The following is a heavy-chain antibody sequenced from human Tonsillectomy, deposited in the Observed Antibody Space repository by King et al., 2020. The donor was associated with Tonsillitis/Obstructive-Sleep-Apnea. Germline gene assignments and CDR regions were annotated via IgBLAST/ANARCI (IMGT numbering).Heavy chain of an antibody. CDR2: ISSSGSTI. V-gene: IGHV3-48*03. D-gene: IGHD1-26*01. CDR3: ARDGSGGGATPDY. CDR1: GFTFSNYE. J-gene: IGHJ4*02. Sequence: ETQLVQSGGGLVQPGGSLRLSCAASGFTFSNYEMNWVRQAPGKGLEWVSYISSSGSTIYYADSVKGRFTISRDNARSSVYLQMNSLRADDTAVYYCARDGSGGGATPDYWGPGTLGPVSS.